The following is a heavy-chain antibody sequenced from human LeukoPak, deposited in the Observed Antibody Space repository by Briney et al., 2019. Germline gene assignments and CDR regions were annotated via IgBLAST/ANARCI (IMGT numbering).Heavy chain of an antibody. Sequence: PSETLSLTCAVYGGSFSGYYWSWIRQPPGKGLEWIGEINHSGSTNYNPSLKSRVTISVDTSKNQFSLKLSSVTAADTAVYYCARGIPAHGCSSTSCYTSNWFDPWGQGTLVTVSS. J-gene: IGHJ5*02. CDR2: INHSGST. V-gene: IGHV4-34*01. CDR3: ARGIPAHGCSSTSCYTSNWFDP. D-gene: IGHD2-2*02. CDR1: GGSFSGYY.